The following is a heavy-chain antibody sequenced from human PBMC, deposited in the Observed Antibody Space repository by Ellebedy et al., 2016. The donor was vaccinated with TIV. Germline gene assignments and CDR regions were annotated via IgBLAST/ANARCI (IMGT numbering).Heavy chain of an antibody. Sequence: PGGSLRLSCAASGFTFSNYGMHWVRQAPGKGLEWVALIWYDGSKTYYADSVKGRFTISRDKSKNTMYLQMNSLRAEDTAVYYCARDYGSGSYGDLFDYWGQGTLVTVSS. CDR2: IWYDGSKT. J-gene: IGHJ4*02. CDR3: ARDYGSGSYGDLFDY. D-gene: IGHD3-10*01. CDR1: GFTFSNYG. V-gene: IGHV3-33*01.